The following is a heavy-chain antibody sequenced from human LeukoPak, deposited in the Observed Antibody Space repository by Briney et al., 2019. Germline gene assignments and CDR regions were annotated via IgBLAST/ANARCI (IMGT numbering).Heavy chain of an antibody. Sequence: SETLSLTCTVSGGSISSYYWSWIRQPPGKGLEWIGYIYYSGSTNYNASLTNRVTISVDASKNQFSLKLSSVTAADTAVYYCAREVGYCSGGSCYSYFDYWGQGTLVTVSS. D-gene: IGHD2-15*01. CDR2: IYYSGST. J-gene: IGHJ4*02. CDR1: GGSISSYY. V-gene: IGHV4-59*01. CDR3: AREVGYCSGGSCYSYFDY.